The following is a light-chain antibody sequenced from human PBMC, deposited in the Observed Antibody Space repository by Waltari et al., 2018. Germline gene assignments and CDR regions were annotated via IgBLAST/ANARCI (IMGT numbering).Light chain of an antibody. CDR3: QQYNNWPPYT. V-gene: IGKV3-15*01. CDR2: CAS. Sequence: EIVITQSPATLSVSPGERATLPCRASQSVSSNLAWYPQKPGQAPRPLIYCASTRATGSPARFSGSGSGAEFTLTISSLQSEDFAVYYCQQYNNWPPYTFGQGTKLEIK. J-gene: IGKJ2*01. CDR1: QSVSSN.